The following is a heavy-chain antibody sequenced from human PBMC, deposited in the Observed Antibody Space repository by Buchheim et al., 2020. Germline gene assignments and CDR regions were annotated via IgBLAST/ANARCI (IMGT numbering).Heavy chain of an antibody. Sequence: EVQLVESGGGLVQPGGSLRLSCAASGFTFSSYEMNWVRQAPGKGLEWVSYISSSGSTIYYADSVKGRLTISRDNAKNSLSLQMNSLRAEDTAVYYCARESIVGYSSSAEYYYYYYGMDVWGQGTT. V-gene: IGHV3-48*03. CDR2: ISSSGSTI. CDR3: ARESIVGYSSSAEYYYYYYGMDV. CDR1: GFTFSSYE. J-gene: IGHJ6*02. D-gene: IGHD6-6*01.